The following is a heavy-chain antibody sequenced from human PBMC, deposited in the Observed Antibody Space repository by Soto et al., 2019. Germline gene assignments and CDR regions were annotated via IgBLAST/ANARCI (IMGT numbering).Heavy chain of an antibody. CDR2: IKDGGGT. CDR3: ARGQEVIVGTH. CDR1: GGSLTGYY. J-gene: IGHJ4*02. D-gene: IGHD5-12*01. Sequence: QVHLQQWGAGLLKPSETLSLTCAVNGGSLTGYYWTWIRQPPGKGLEWIGEIKDGGGTNYSPSLKGRVTMAADTSKNQFSLKLNSVTAADTAVYYCARGQEVIVGTHWDQGTLVTVSS. V-gene: IGHV4-34*01.